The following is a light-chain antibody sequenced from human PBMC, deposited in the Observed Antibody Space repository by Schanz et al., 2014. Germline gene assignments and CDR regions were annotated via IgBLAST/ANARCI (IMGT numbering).Light chain of an antibody. V-gene: IGKV1-33*01. CDR2: DAS. CDR3: QHYNSYSKT. CDR1: QDISNY. J-gene: IGKJ1*01. Sequence: DIQMTQSPSSLSASVGDRVTITCQASQDISNYLNWYQQKPGKAPKVLIDDASTLETGVPTRFGGSGSGTDFTLTISSLQPEDCATYYCQHYNSYSKTFGQGTKVEVK.